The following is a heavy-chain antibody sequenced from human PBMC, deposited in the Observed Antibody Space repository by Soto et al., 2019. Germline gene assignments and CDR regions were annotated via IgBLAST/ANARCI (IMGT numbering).Heavy chain of an antibody. J-gene: IGHJ4*02. D-gene: IGHD6-19*01. CDR2: ISYDGSNK. CDR3: AKDHVAVAGSETYFDY. Sequence: QVQLVESGGGVVQSGRSLRLSCAASGFTFSSYGMHWVRQAPGKGLEWVAVISYDGSNKYYADSVKGRFTISRDNSKNTLYLQMNSLRAEDTAVYYCAKDHVAVAGSETYFDYWGQGTLVTVSS. CDR1: GFTFSSYG. V-gene: IGHV3-30*18.